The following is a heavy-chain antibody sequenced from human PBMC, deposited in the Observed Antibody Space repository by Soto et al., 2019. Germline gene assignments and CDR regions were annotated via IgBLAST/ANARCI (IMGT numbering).Heavy chain of an antibody. Sequence: GGSLRLSCAASGFTFSSYGMHWVRQAPGKGLEWVAVISYDGSNKYYADSVKGRFTISRDNSKNTLYLQMNSLRAEDTAVYYCAKGTAPWYQLLAHFDYWGQGTLVTVSS. CDR1: GFTFSSYG. J-gene: IGHJ4*02. D-gene: IGHD2-2*01. V-gene: IGHV3-30*18. CDR3: AKGTAPWYQLLAHFDY. CDR2: ISYDGSNK.